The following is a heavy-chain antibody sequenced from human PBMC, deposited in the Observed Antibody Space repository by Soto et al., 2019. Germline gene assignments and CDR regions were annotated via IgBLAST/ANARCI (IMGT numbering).Heavy chain of an antibody. V-gene: IGHV4-59*01. Sequence: SETLSLTCTVSGGSISSYYWSWIRQPPGKGLEWIGYIYYSGSTNYNPSLKSRVTISVDTSKNQFSLKLSSVTAADTAVYYCARWAEQQFDYWGQGTLVTVSS. CDR3: ARWAEQQFDY. CDR1: GGSISSYY. CDR2: IYYSGST. D-gene: IGHD6-13*01. J-gene: IGHJ4*02.